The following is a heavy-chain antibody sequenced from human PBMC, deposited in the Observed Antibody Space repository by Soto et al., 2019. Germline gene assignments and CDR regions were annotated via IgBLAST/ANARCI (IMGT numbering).Heavy chain of an antibody. V-gene: IGHV3-23*01. CDR3: ANRRGAGGHFDY. Sequence: DVQLLESGGGLVQPEGSLRLSCAASGFTFSSYAMGWVRQGPGKGLEWVAVVSIGGSTHYADSVRGRFTISRDNSKNTLSLQMNSLTAEATALYFCANRRGAGGHFDYWGQGALVTVSS. CDR1: GFTFSSYA. D-gene: IGHD2-15*01. CDR2: VSIGGST. J-gene: IGHJ4*02.